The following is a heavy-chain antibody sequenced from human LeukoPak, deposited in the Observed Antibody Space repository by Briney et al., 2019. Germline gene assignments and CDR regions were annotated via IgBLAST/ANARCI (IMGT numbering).Heavy chain of an antibody. CDR3: AREGLRASFDY. J-gene: IGHJ4*02. D-gene: IGHD5-12*01. CDR2: ISSNGGST. V-gene: IGHV3-64*01. CDR1: GFTFSSYA. Sequence: PGGSLRLSCAASGFTFSSYAMHWVRQAPGKGLEYVSAISSNGGSTYYANSVKGRFTISRDNSKNPLYLQMGSLRAEDMAVYYCAREGLRASFDYWGQGTLVTVSS.